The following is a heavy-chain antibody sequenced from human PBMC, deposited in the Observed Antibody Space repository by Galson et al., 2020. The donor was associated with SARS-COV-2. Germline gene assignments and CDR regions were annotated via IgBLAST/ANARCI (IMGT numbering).Heavy chain of an antibody. V-gene: IGHV3-21*01. CDR2: ISSSSSYI. CDR3: ASDLGPNDYYYYGMDV. CDR1: GFTFSSYS. Sequence: NSGGSLRLSCAASGFTFSSYSMDWVRQAPGKGLEWVSSISSSSSYIYYADSVKGRFTISRDNAKNSLYLQMNSLRAEDTAVYYCASDLGPNDYYYYGMDVWGQGTTVTVSS. D-gene: IGHD3-3*01. J-gene: IGHJ6*02.